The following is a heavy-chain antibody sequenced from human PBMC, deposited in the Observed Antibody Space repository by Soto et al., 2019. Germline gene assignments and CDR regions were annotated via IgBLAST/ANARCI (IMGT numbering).Heavy chain of an antibody. D-gene: IGHD7-27*01. Sequence: QMQLVESGGGVVQPGRSLRLSCEASGFTFSSFSMHWVRQPPGKGLEWVAVIWYDGSIKYYADSVKGRFTISRDNSRNSLNLQAFSLRAEDTAVYYCARYGDPSVDGMDVWGQGTTVIVSS. V-gene: IGHV3-33*01. J-gene: IGHJ6*02. CDR1: GFTFSSFS. CDR2: IWYDGSIK. CDR3: ARYGDPSVDGMDV.